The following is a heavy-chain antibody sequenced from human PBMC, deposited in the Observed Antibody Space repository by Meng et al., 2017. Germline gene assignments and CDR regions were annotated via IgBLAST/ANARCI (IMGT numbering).Heavy chain of an antibody. D-gene: IGHD2-2*01. J-gene: IGHJ4*02. Sequence: QVKLVQSGDEVKKPGASVKVSFKASGYTFTGYYMHWVRQAPGQGLEWMGWINPNSGGTNYAQKFQDRVTMTRDTSISTAYMELSRLRSDDTAVYYCARDQFSTSHDDLDYWGKGTLVTVSS. CDR2: INPNSGGT. V-gene: IGHV1-2*02. CDR1: GYTFTGYY. CDR3: ARDQFSTSHDDLDY.